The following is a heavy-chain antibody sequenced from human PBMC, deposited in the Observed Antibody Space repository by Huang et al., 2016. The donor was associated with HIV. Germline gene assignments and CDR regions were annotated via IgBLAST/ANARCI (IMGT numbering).Heavy chain of an antibody. CDR1: GFTFGNYG. CDR3: TRDSVYPNYYDGSGFYFDY. V-gene: IGHV3-49*05. CDR2: IRSKDYSETT. Sequence: EVQFVESGGGLVKPGRSLRLSCTASGFTFGNYGMSWFRQAAGKGLEWVGSIRSKDYSETTEYAASVKGRFTNSRDDSKSIAYLQMNSLKPEDTAVYYCTRDSVYPNYYDGSGFYFDYWGQGTLVTVSS. J-gene: IGHJ4*02. D-gene: IGHD3-22*01.